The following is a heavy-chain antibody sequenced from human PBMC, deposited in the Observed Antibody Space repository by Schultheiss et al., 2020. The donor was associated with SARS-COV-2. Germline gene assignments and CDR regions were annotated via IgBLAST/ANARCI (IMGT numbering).Heavy chain of an antibody. CDR1: GFTFSSYA. V-gene: IGHV3-30*04. CDR2: ISYDGSNK. CDR3: ARSHPFITGEYDFWSGYFADSENYFDY. Sequence: GGSLRLSCAASGFTFSSYAMHWVRQAPGKGLEWVAVISYDGSNKYYADSVKGRFTISRDNSENRLYLQMNSLRAEDTAVYYCARSHPFITGEYDFWSGYFADSENYFDYWGQGTLVTVSS. J-gene: IGHJ4*02. D-gene: IGHD3-3*01.